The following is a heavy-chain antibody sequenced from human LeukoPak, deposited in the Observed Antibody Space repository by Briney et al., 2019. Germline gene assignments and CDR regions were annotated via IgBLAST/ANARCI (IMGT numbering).Heavy chain of an antibody. J-gene: IGHJ3*02. CDR2: IYTSGST. CDR1: GGSISSYY. Sequence: PSETLSLTCTVSGGSISSYYWSWIRQPAGKGLEWIGRIYTSGSTNYNPSLKSRVTISVDTSKNQFSLKLSSVTAADTAVYYCTREGGYYDSSAYGNAFDIWGQGTMVTVSS. CDR3: TREGGYYDSSAYGNAFDI. D-gene: IGHD3-22*01. V-gene: IGHV4-4*07.